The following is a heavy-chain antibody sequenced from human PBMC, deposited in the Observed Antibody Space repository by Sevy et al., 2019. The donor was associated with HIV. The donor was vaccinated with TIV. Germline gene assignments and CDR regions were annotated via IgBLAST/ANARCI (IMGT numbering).Heavy chain of an antibody. J-gene: IGHJ6*02. D-gene: IGHD3-10*01. V-gene: IGHV1-2*02. CDR1: GYTFTGYY. CDR3: ARGGVTMVRGVIRHHYYYYGMDV. CDR2: INPNSGGT. Sequence: ASVKVSCKASGYTFTGYYMHWVRQAPGQGLEWMGWINPNSGGTNYAQKFQGRVTMTRDTSISTAYMELGRLRSDDTAVYYCARGGVTMVRGVIRHHYYYYGMDVWGQGTTVTVSS.